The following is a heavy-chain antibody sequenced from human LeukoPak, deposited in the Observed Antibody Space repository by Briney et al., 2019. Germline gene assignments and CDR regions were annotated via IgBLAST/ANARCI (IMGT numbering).Heavy chain of an antibody. CDR2: ISSSSSYI. CDR1: GFTFNSFS. V-gene: IGHV3-21*01. D-gene: IGHD3-3*01. Sequence: GGSLRLSCAASGFTFNSFSMNWVRQAPGKGLEWVSSISSSSSYIYYADSVKGRFTISRDNAKNSLYLQMNSLRAEDTAVYYCARDQIRAYYDFWSGYYPLDYWGQGTLVTVSS. J-gene: IGHJ4*02. CDR3: ARDQIRAYYDFWSGYYPLDY.